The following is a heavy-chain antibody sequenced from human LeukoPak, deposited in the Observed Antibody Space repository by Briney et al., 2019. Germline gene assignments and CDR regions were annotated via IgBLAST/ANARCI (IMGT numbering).Heavy chain of an antibody. J-gene: IGHJ6*03. D-gene: IGHD6-13*01. CDR2: ISSSSSYI. V-gene: IGHV3-21*01. CDR3: ARSSYSSSWYTQSFLSDYFMDV. Sequence: GGSLRLSCAASGFTFSSYSMNWVRQAPGKGLEWVSSISSSSSYIYYADPVKGRFTISRDNAKNSLYLQMNSLRAEDTAVYYCARSSYSSSWYTQSFLSDYFMDVWGKGTTVTVSS. CDR1: GFTFSSYS.